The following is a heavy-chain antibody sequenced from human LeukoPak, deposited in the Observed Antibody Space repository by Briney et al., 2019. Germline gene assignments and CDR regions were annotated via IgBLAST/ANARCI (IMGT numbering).Heavy chain of an antibody. Sequence: SETLSLTCTVSGYSISSGNYWGWIRQPPGKGLEWIASIYYGRGTYYIPSLKSRATILEDTSKNQFSLSLSTVTAADTAVYYCVRGPTTVQGGGFGYWGQGTLVTVSP. CDR1: GYSISSGNY. J-gene: IGHJ4*02. D-gene: IGHD3-16*01. CDR2: IYYGRGT. V-gene: IGHV4-38-2*02. CDR3: VRGPTTVQGGGFGY.